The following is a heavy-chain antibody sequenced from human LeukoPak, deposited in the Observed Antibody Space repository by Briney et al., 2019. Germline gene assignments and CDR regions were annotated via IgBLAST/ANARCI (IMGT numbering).Heavy chain of an antibody. CDR1: GFTFTNSA. CDR2: IVVGSGNA. CDR3: AADDLTRAY. Sequence: GASVKVSCKASGFTFTNSAIQWVRQARRQRLEWLGWIVVGSGNANYAQKFQDRVIITRDMSTSTAYMEVSSLRSEDTAVYYCAADDLTRAYWGQGTLVTVSS. V-gene: IGHV1-58*02. J-gene: IGHJ4*02.